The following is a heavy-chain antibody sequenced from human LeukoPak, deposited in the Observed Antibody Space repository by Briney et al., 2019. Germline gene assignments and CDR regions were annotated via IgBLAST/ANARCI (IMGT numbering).Heavy chain of an antibody. D-gene: IGHD6-13*01. J-gene: IGHJ5*02. CDR1: GDSVSSNSAA. V-gene: IGHV6-1*01. Sequence: SQTLSLTCAISGDSVSSNSAAWNWIRQSPSRGLEWLERTYYRSKWYNDYAVSVKSRITINPDTSKNQFSLQLNSVTPEDTAVYYCARGYSSSWYTGNWFDPWGQGTLVTVSS. CDR2: TYYRSKWYN. CDR3: ARGYSSSWYTGNWFDP.